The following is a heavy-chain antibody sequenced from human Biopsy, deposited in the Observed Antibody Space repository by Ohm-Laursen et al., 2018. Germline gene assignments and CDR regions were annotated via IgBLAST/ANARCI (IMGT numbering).Heavy chain of an antibody. J-gene: IGHJ3*02. CDR2: ISYSGST. V-gene: IGHV4-59*08. CDR3: AKHGSGWTGDDALHI. D-gene: IGHD6-19*01. CDR1: GGSISGSS. Sequence: ETLSLTCTVSGGSISGSSWSWIRQAPGRGLEWVGYISYSGSTSNNPSHKSRITISVDTSKNKISLKVTSVTAADTAVYYCAKHGSGWTGDDALHIWGQGTMVTVSS.